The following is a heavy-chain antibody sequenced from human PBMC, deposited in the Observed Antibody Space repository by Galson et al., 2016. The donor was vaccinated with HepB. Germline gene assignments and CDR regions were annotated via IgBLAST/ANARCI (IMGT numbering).Heavy chain of an antibody. CDR3: ARPNYDFWSNYRGAFDI. J-gene: IGHJ3*02. CDR1: GYTFTNYG. D-gene: IGHD3-3*01. Sequence: SVKVSCKASGYTFTNYGINWVRQAPGQGLEWMGRISAYNGNTKYAQKFQGRVTMTTDTSTNTAYMELRSLRYDDTAVYYCARPNYDFWSNYRGAFDIWGQGTMVTVSS. CDR2: ISAYNGNT. V-gene: IGHV1-18*01.